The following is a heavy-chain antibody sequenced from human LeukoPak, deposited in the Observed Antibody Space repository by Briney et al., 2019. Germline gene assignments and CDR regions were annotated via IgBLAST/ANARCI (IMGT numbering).Heavy chain of an antibody. CDR1: EFSVGSNY. V-gene: IGHV3-66*01. D-gene: IGHD3-10*01. Sequence: GGSLRLSCAASEFSVGSNYMTWVRQAPGKGLEWVSLIYSGGSTYYADSVKGRFTISRDNSKNTLYLQMNSLRAEGTAVYYCARGPGASDYWGQGTLVTVSS. J-gene: IGHJ4*02. CDR3: ARGPGASDY. CDR2: IYSGGST.